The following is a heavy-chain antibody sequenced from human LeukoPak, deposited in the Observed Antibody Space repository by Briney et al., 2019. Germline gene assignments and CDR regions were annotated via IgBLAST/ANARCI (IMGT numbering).Heavy chain of an antibody. V-gene: IGHV3-73*01. D-gene: IGHD5-24*01. J-gene: IGHJ6*03. CDR1: GFTFSGSA. CDR2: IRSKANSYAT. Sequence: GGSLRLSCAASGFTFSGSAMHWVRQASGKGLEWVGRIRSKANSYATAYAASVKGRFTISRDDSKNTAYLQMNSLKTEDTAVYYCTTRWLQLGYYYYMDVWGKGTTVTVSS. CDR3: TTRWLQLGYYYYMDV.